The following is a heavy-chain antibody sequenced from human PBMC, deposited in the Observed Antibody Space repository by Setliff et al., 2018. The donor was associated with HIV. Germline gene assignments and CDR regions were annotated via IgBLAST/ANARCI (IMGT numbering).Heavy chain of an antibody. CDR3: ARGRDLLVLCD. Sequence: ASVKVSCKASGSTFTGYYVHWVRQAPGQGLEWMGWINPNNGGTNYAQKFQGRVTMTRDTSISTAYLYLSSLRSEDTAVYYCARGRDLLVLCDWGKGTTVTVSS. CDR2: INPNNGGT. V-gene: IGHV1-2*02. J-gene: IGHJ6*04. CDR1: GSTFTGYY. D-gene: IGHD2-8*02.